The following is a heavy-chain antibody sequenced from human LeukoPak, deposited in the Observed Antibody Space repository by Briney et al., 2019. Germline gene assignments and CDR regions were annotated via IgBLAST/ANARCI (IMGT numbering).Heavy chain of an antibody. CDR1: GGSFSGYY. V-gene: IGHV4-34*01. CDR3: ARPQRKGGRDNFDY. CDR2: IYHSGDT. D-gene: IGHD1-1*01. J-gene: IGHJ4*02. Sequence: SETLSLTCAAYGGSFSGYYWSWIRQPPGKGLEWIGEIYHSGDTNYNPSPKSRVAISVDTSKKQFSLKLSSVTAADTAVYYCARPQRKGGRDNFDYWGQGTLVTVSS.